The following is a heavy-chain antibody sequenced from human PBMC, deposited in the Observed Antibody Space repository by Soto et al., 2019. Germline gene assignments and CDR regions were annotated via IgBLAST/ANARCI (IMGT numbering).Heavy chain of an antibody. CDR1: GYNFGDYW. D-gene: IGHD5-12*01. J-gene: IGHJ5*02. CDR2: FYPGDSDT. Sequence: PGESLKISCKGSGYNFGDYWIGWVRQMPGKGLEWMGSFYPGDSDTRYSPSFQGQVTMSGDKSSSTAYFQWGSLEGSDSAIYYCGRHVAAGYGGDDSPLAPGGQGSLVTVSS. CDR3: GRHVAAGYGGDDSPLAP. V-gene: IGHV5-51*01.